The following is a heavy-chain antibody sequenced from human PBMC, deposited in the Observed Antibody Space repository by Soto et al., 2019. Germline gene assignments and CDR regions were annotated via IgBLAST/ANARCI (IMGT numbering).Heavy chain of an antibody. J-gene: IGHJ3*02. CDR2: INPNSGGT. CDR1: GYTFTGYY. D-gene: IGHD3-22*01. Sequence: ASVKVSCKASGYTFTGYYMHWVRQAPGQGLEWMGWINPNSGGTNYAQKFQGWVTMTRDTSISTAYMELSRLRSDDTAVYYCARDLHYYDSSGYYSSDAFDIWGQGTMVTV. V-gene: IGHV1-2*04. CDR3: ARDLHYYDSSGYYSSDAFDI.